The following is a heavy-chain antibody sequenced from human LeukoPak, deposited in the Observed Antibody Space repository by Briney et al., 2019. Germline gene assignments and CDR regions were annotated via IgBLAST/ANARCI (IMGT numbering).Heavy chain of an antibody. J-gene: IGHJ4*02. CDR3: ARLSVGATTVDC. CDR2: IYYSGTT. CDR1: SGSISISNYH. Sequence: PSETLSLTCTVSSGSISISNYHWGWNRQPPGKGLEWIGSIYYSGTTYYNPSLKSRVTISVDTSKNQFSLKLSSVTAADTAVYYCARLSVGATTVDCWGQGTLVTVSS. D-gene: IGHD1-26*01. V-gene: IGHV4-39*01.